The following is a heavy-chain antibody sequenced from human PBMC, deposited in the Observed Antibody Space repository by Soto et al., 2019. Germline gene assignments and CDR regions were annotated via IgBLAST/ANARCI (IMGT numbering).Heavy chain of an antibody. V-gene: IGHV3-21*01. CDR1: GFTFSSYS. J-gene: IGHJ4*02. CDR2: ISSSSSYI. D-gene: IGHD4-17*01. Sequence: EVQLVESGGGLVKPGGSLRLSCAASGFTFSSYSMNWVRQAPGKGLEWVSSISSSSSYIYYADSVKGRFTISRDNAKNSLYLQMNSLGAEDTAVYYCARESSYGDYLPVGYWGQGTLVTVSS. CDR3: ARESSYGDYLPVGY.